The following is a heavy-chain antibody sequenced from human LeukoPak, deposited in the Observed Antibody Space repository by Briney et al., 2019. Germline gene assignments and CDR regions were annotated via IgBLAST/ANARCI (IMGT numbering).Heavy chain of an antibody. CDR1: GFTFSNAW. CDR3: TTGGIFGVPFDY. V-gene: IGHV3-15*01. CDR2: IKSKTDGGTT. J-gene: IGHJ4*02. D-gene: IGHD3-3*01. Sequence: PGGSLRLSCAASGFTFSNAWMSWVRQALGKGLEWVGRIKSKTDGGTTDYAAPVKGRFTISRDDSKNTLYLQMNSLKTEDTAVYYCTTGGIFGVPFDYWGQGTLVTVSS.